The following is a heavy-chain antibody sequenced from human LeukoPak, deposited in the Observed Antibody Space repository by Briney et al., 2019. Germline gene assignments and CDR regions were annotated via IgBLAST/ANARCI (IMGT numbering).Heavy chain of an antibody. V-gene: IGHV3-74*01. J-gene: IGHJ4*02. Sequence: PGGSLGLSCTASGFIFSNCWMHWVRQVPGKGLVWVSRIKTDGSTTTYADSVKGRFTISRDNARNTLYLQMNSLRAGDTAIYYCVRVGGPDYYFDYWGQGILVTVSS. D-gene: IGHD3-10*01. CDR2: IKTDGSTT. CDR1: GFIFSNCW. CDR3: VRVGGPDYYFDY.